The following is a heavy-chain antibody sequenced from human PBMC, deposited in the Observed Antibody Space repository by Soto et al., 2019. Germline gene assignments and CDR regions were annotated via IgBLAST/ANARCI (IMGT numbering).Heavy chain of an antibody. CDR1: GFTFSSYE. Sequence: GGSLRLSCAASGFTFSSYEMNWVRQAPGKGLEWVSYISSSGSTIYYADSVKGRFTISRDNAKNSLYLQMNSLRAEDTAVYYCARAKYYYDSSGYFDYWGQGTLVTVSS. D-gene: IGHD3-22*01. CDR3: ARAKYYYDSSGYFDY. CDR2: ISSSGSTI. V-gene: IGHV3-48*03. J-gene: IGHJ4*02.